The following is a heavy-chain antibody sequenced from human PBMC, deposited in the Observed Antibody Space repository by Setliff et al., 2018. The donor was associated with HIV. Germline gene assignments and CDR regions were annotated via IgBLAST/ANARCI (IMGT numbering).Heavy chain of an antibody. CDR1: GFTFSSYA. J-gene: IGHJ3*02. D-gene: IGHD3-22*01. Sequence: GGSLRLSCAASGFTFSSYAITWVRQAPGKGLEWVSAISGSGGLTFYADSVKGRFTISRDNSKNTLYLQMNSLRAEDTVVYYCAKGHYSSGDSKQNGFDMWGQGTMVT. CDR2: ISGSGGLT. V-gene: IGHV3-23*01. CDR3: AKGHYSSGDSKQNGFDM.